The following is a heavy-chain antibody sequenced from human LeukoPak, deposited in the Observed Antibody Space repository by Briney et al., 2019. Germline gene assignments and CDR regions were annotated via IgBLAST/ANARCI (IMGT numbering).Heavy chain of an antibody. CDR1: GFTFSSYA. V-gene: IGHV3-23*01. Sequence: PGGSLRLSCAASGFTFSSYAMSWVRQAPGKGLEWVSAISGSGGSTYYADSVKGRFTISRDNSKNTLYLQMNSLRAEDTAVCYCAKNPSGSYLNWFDPWGQGTLVTVSS. CDR2: ISGSGGST. CDR3: AKNPSGSYLNWFDP. D-gene: IGHD1-26*01. J-gene: IGHJ5*02.